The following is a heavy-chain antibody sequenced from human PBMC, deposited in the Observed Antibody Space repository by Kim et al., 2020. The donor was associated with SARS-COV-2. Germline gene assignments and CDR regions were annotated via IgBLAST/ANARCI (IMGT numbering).Heavy chain of an antibody. D-gene: IGHD2-2*01. J-gene: IGHJ6*02. CDR3: AKDRGYCSSTSCYAFYYYYGMDV. Sequence: GGSLRLSCAASGFTFSSYGMHWVRQAPGKGLEWVAVISYDGSNKYYADSVKGRFTISRDNSKNTLYLQMNSLRAEDTAVYYCAKDRGYCSSTSCYAFYYYYGMDVWGQGTTVTVSS. V-gene: IGHV3-30*18. CDR2: ISYDGSNK. CDR1: GFTFSSYG.